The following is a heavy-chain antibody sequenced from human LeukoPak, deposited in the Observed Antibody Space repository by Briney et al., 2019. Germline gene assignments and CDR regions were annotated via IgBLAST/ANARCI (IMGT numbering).Heavy chain of an antibody. CDR3: AKAPVTSCRGAYCYPFDS. V-gene: IGHV3-23*01. CDR1: GFTFSSYA. D-gene: IGHD2-21*01. Sequence: GVLRLSCAASGFTFSSYAMSWVRQAPGKGLEWVAATSSSDAGTYHADSVRGRFTISRDNSKNTLYLQMNSLRAEDAAVYFCAKAPVTSCRGAYCYPFDSWGQGTLVTVSS. CDR2: TSSSDAGT. J-gene: IGHJ4*02.